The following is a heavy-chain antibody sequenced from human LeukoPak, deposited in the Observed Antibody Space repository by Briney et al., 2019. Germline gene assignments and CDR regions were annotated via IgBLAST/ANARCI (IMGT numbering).Heavy chain of an antibody. CDR2: TYYRSKFYN. V-gene: IGHV6-1*01. CDR3: ARDYYGGSGYCPFDY. D-gene: IGHD3-22*01. Sequence: SQTLSLTCAISGDSVSSSSASWNWIRQSPSRGLERLGRTYYRSKFYNDYAESVKAAITINPDTSKNQFSLHLNSVSPEDTAVYYCARDYYGGSGYCPFDYWGQGTLVTVSS. J-gene: IGHJ4*02. CDR1: GDSVSSSSAS.